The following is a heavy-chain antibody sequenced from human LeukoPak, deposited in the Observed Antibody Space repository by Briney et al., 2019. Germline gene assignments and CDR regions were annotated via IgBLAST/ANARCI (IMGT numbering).Heavy chain of an antibody. D-gene: IGHD2-15*01. CDR1: GYTFTGYY. Sequence: ASVKVSCKASGYTFTGYYMHWVRQAPGQGLEWMGWINPNSGGTNYAQKFQGRVTMTRDTSISTAYMELSRLRSDDTAVYYCATGYCSGGSCLYYFDYWGQGTLVTVSS. CDR3: ATGYCSGGSCLYYFDY. J-gene: IGHJ4*02. V-gene: IGHV1-2*02. CDR2: INPNSGGT.